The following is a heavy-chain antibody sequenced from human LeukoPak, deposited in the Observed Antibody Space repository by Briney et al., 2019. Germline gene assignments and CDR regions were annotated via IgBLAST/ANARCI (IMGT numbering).Heavy chain of an antibody. Sequence: ASVRVSCTASGYTFTGNYLHWVRQAPGQRLEWMGWINPDNGATDYSQKFQARVTVTRDLSTSTSYMELNMLTSDDTAIYFSAWGGWLHPLDFWGQGTMVIVSS. CDR3: AWGGWLHPLDF. CDR2: INPDNGAT. D-gene: IGHD5-12*01. CDR1: GYTFTGNY. J-gene: IGHJ4*02. V-gene: IGHV1-2*02.